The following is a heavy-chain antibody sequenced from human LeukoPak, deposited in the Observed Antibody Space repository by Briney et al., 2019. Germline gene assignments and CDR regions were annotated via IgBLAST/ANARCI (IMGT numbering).Heavy chain of an antibody. CDR3: ARHVSTYSSGWYWGY. J-gene: IGHJ4*02. V-gene: IGHV5-51*01. Sequence: GESLKISCKGSGYSFTSYWIGWVRQMPGKGLEWMGIIYPGDSDTRYSPSFQGQVTISADKSISTAYLQWSSPKASDTAMYYCARHVSTYSSGWYWGYWGQGTLVTVSS. CDR1: GYSFTSYW. CDR2: IYPGDSDT. D-gene: IGHD6-19*01.